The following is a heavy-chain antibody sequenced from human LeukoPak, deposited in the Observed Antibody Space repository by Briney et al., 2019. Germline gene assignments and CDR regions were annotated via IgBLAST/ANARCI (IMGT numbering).Heavy chain of an antibody. CDR2: IYYSGST. J-gene: IGHJ5*02. CDR3: ARGHDFWSGHGGIDP. V-gene: IGHV4-31*03. D-gene: IGHD3-3*01. CDR1: GVSISSGGYY. Sequence: SETLSLTCTVSGVSISSGGYYWSWIRQHPGKGLEWIGYIYYSGSTYYNPSLKSRVTISVDTSKNQFSLKLSSVTAADTDVYYCARGHDFWSGHGGIDPWGQGTLVTVSS.